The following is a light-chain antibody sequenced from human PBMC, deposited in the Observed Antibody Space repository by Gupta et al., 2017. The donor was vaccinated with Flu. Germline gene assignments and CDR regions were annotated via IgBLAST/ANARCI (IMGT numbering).Light chain of an antibody. CDR3: AAGEDSMNGHYV. V-gene: IGLV1-44*01. J-gene: IGLJ1*01. CDR2: DNH. Sequence: QSLPASPPSASGPPRQTVTSCCSGSSSNIGRYTVNWYQQLPGTAPNLLIHDNHQRPSGVPVRFSCSKSGTSASLAISGLQSEDEADYYCAAGEDSMNGHYVFGTGTEVTVL. CDR1: SSNIGRYT.